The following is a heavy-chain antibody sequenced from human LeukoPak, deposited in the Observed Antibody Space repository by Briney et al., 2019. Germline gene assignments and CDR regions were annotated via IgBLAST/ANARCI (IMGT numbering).Heavy chain of an antibody. V-gene: IGHV1-69*01. D-gene: IGHD2-15*01. CDR2: IIPIFGTA. CDR1: GGTFSSYA. Sequence: SVKVSCKASGGTFSSYAISWVRQAPGQGLEWMGGIIPIFGTANYAQKFQGRVTITADESTSTAYMELSSLRSEDTAVYYCARDIVVVVADRLSYEGYMDVWGKGATVTVSS. J-gene: IGHJ6*03. CDR3: ARDIVVVVADRLSYEGYMDV.